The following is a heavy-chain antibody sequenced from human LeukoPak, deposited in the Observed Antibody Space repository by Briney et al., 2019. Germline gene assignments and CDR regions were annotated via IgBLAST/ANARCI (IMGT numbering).Heavy chain of an antibody. CDR3: ARDRGGSGTSCYDY. Sequence: ASVKVSCKTSGYTFTGYYIHWVRQAPGQGLEWMGRINPNSGGTNYAQKFQGRVAMTRDTSISTAYMELSRLTSDDTAVYYCARDRGGSGTSCYDYWGQGTLVTVSS. D-gene: IGHD2-2*01. V-gene: IGHV1-2*06. J-gene: IGHJ4*02. CDR2: INPNSGGT. CDR1: GYTFTGYY.